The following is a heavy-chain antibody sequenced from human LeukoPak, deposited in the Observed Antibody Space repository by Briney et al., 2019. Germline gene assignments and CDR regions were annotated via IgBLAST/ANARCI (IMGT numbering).Heavy chain of an antibody. CDR2: ISSSSSYI. D-gene: IGHD5-24*01. V-gene: IGHV3-21*01. J-gene: IGHJ4*02. Sequence: GGSLRLSCAASGFTFSSYSMNWVRQAPGKGLEWVSSISSSSSYIYYADSVKGRFTISRDNAKNSLYLQMNSLRAEDTAVYYCATISVEMATTSRDLDDYWGQGTLVTVSS. CDR1: GFTFSSYS. CDR3: ATISVEMATTSRDLDDY.